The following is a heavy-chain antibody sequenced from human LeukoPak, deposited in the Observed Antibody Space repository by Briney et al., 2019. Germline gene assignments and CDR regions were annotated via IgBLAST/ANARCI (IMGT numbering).Heavy chain of an antibody. CDR2: INPNSGGT. CDR3: ARGDPYSSSSDYYYGMDV. J-gene: IGHJ6*02. Sequence: ASVKVSCKASGYTFTGYYMHWVRQAPGQGLEWMGIINPNSGGTNYAQKFQGRVTMTRDTSISTAYMELSRLRSDDTAVYYCARGDPYSSSSDYYYGMDVWGQGTTVTVSS. D-gene: IGHD6-6*01. CDR1: GYTFTGYY. V-gene: IGHV1-2*02.